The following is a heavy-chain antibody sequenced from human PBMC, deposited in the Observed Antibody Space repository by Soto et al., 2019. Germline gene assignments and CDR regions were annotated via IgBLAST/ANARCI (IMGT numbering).Heavy chain of an antibody. CDR3: AKDRVYYYYYGMDV. Sequence: PGGSLRLSCAASGFTFSSYGMHWVRQAPGKGLEWVAVISYDGSNKYYADSVKGRFTISRDNSKNTLYLQMNSLRAEDTAVYYCAKDRVYYYYYGMDVWGQGTKVTVSS. J-gene: IGHJ6*02. V-gene: IGHV3-30*18. CDR1: GFTFSSYG. CDR2: ISYDGSNK.